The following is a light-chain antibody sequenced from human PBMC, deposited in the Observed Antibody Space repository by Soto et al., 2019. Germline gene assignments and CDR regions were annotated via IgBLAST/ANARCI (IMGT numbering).Light chain of an antibody. CDR1: QGISSY. J-gene: IGKJ1*01. V-gene: IGKV1-8*01. CDR3: QQYYSYPST. Sequence: AIRMTQSPSSLSASTGDRVTITCRASQGISSYLAWYQQKPGKAPKLLIYAASTLQSGVPSRFSGSGSGTDFTLTISRLQSDDFATYYCQQYYSYPSTFGQGTKVEIK. CDR2: AAS.